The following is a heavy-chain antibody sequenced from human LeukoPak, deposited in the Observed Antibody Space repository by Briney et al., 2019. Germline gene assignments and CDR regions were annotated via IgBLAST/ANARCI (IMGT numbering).Heavy chain of an antibody. V-gene: IGHV3-21*01. J-gene: IGHJ5*02. CDR3: ARDGGAAAMFWFDP. D-gene: IGHD2-2*01. CDR2: ISSSSYI. CDR1: RFTFSSYA. Sequence: GGSLRLSCAASRFTFSSYAMSWVRQAPGKGLEWVSSISSSSYIYYADSVKGRFTISRDNAKNSLYLQMNSLRAEDTAVYYCARDGGAAAMFWFDPWGQGTLVTVSS.